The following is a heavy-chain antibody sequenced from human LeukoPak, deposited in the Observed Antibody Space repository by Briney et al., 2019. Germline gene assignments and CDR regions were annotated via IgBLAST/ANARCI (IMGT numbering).Heavy chain of an antibody. CDR2: IIPIFGTA. CDR3: AREGRVTATPLDY. Sequence: SVKVSCKASGYTFTKYNISWVRQAPGQGLEWMGGIIPIFGTANYAQKFQGRVTITADKSTSTAYMELSSLRSEDTAVYYCAREGRVTATPLDYWGQGTLVTVSS. D-gene: IGHD2-21*02. V-gene: IGHV1-69*06. J-gene: IGHJ4*02. CDR1: GYTFTKYN.